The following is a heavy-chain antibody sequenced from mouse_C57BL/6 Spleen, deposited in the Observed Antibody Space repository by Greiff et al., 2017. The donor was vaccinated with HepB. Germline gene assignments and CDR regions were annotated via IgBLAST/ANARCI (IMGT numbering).Heavy chain of an antibody. CDR1: GYAFSSYW. D-gene: IGHD2-5*01. CDR2: IYPGDGDT. V-gene: IGHV1-80*01. Sequence: QVQLQQSGAELVKPGASVKISCKASGYAFSSYWMNWVKQRPGKGLEWIGQIYPGDGDTNYNGKFKGKATLTADKASSTAYMQRSSLTSEDSAVYFCARAEYSNYLYYAMDYWGQGTSVTVSS. J-gene: IGHJ4*01. CDR3: ARAEYSNYLYYAMDY.